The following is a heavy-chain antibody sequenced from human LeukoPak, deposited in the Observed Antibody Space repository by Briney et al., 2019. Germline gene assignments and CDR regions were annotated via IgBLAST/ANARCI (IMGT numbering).Heavy chain of an antibody. CDR2: INYSGST. D-gene: IGHD3-22*01. CDR3: ARGYDY. J-gene: IGHJ4*02. V-gene: IGHV4-39*01. Sequence: SETLSLTCTVSGGSIIGSTYYCGWIRQPPGKGLDWIGIINYSGSTYYNPSLWSRVTISVDTSKNQFSLKLHSVTASDTAVYYCARGYDYWGQGTLVTVSS. CDR1: GGSIIGSTYY.